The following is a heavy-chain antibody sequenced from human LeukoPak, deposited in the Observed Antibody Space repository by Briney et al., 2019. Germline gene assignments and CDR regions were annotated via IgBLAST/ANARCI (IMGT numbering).Heavy chain of an antibody. CDR3: ARGRYGPRLGN. CDR2: INNSGST. D-gene: IGHD3-16*01. V-gene: IGHV4-34*01. Sequence: SETLSLTCAVYGASFSDSYWSWVRQSPEKGLEWIGEINNSGSTSYNPSLNSRVIMSVDRSKNQFSLRLTSVTAADTAVYYCARGRYGPRLGNWGQGTLVTVSS. J-gene: IGHJ4*02. CDR1: GASFSDSY.